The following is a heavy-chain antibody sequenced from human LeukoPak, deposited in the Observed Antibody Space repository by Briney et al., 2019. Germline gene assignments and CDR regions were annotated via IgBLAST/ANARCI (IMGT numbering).Heavy chain of an antibody. J-gene: IGHJ4*02. CDR2: INSDGSST. V-gene: IGHV3-74*01. CDR3: ARGGMRVRQLLPTLLDY. Sequence: GGSLRLSCAASGFTFSSYWMHWVRQAPGKGLVWVSRINSDGSSTSYADSVKGRFTISRDNAKNSLYLQMNSLRAEDTAVYYCARGGMRVRQLLPTLLDYWGQGILVTVSS. D-gene: IGHD1-26*01. CDR1: GFTFSSYW.